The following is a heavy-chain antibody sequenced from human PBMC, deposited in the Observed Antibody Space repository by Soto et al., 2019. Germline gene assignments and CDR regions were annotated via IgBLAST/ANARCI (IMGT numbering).Heavy chain of an antibody. CDR2: IRSKANSYAT. J-gene: IGHJ4*01. V-gene: IGHV3-73*01. Sequence: GVSLRLSCAASGFTFRGSAMHWVRQVSGKGLEWVGRIRSKANSYATAYAASVKGRFTISRDDSKNTAYLQINSLKTQDTAGYYCVRWLRFLKPHGNFDYWGQATLFTVSS. CDR3: VRWLRFLKPHGNFDY. D-gene: IGHD3-3*01. CDR1: GFTFRGSA.